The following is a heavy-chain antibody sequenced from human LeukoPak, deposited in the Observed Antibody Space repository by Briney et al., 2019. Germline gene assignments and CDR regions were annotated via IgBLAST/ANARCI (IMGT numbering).Heavy chain of an antibody. V-gene: IGHV4-30-2*01. D-gene: IGHD5-18*01. CDR2: IYHSGST. CDR3: ARTDGQLWSPAAFYDY. J-gene: IGHJ4*02. CDR1: GGSISSGGYY. Sequence: SETLSLTCTVSGGSISSGGYYWSWIRQPPGKGLEWIGYIYHSGSTYYNPSLKSRVTISVDRSKIQFSLKLSSVTAADTAVYYCARTDGQLWSPAAFYDYWGQGTLVIVSS.